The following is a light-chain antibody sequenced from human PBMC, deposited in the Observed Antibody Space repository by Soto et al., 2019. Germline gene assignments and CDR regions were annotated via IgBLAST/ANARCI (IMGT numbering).Light chain of an antibody. CDR2: GSS. J-gene: IGKJ1*01. CDR1: QSVRSRY. Sequence: EIVLTQSPGTLSLSPGERATLSCRASQSVRSRYLAWYQQKPGQAPRLIIYGSSSRPPGIPDRVSGSGSGTEFTLTISRLEPEDFAVYYCQQYGTSPQTFGQGTKV. V-gene: IGKV3-20*01. CDR3: QQYGTSPQT.